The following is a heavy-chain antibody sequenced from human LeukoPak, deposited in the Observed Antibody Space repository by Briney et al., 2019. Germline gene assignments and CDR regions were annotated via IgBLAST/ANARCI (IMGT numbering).Heavy chain of an antibody. Sequence: RASVKVSCKVSGYTLTELSMHWVRQAPGKGLEWMGGFDPEDGETIYAQKFQGRVTMTEDTSTDTAYMELSSLRSEDTAVYYCATWLELRRFVFDYWGQGTLVTVSS. CDR1: GYTLTELS. CDR3: ATWLELRRFVFDY. CDR2: FDPEDGET. J-gene: IGHJ4*02. D-gene: IGHD1-7*01. V-gene: IGHV1-24*01.